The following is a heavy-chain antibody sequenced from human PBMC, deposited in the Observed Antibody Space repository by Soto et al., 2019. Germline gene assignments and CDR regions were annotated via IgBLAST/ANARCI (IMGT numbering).Heavy chain of an antibody. Sequence: SETLSLTCTVSGGSISSYYWSWIRQPPGKGLEWIGYIYYSGSTNYNPSLKSIVTISVDTSKNQFSLKLSSVTAADTAVYYCARDHPYYDSSGYTNWFDLWGQGTLVTVSS. V-gene: IGHV4-59*01. J-gene: IGHJ5*02. CDR1: GGSISSYY. CDR2: IYYSGST. D-gene: IGHD3-22*01. CDR3: ARDHPYYDSSGYTNWFDL.